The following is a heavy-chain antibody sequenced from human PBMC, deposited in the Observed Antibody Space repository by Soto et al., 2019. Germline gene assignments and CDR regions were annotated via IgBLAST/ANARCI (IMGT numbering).Heavy chain of an antibody. Sequence: SETLSLSCAVCGGSFSGYYWSWIRQPPGKGLEWIGEINYSGSTNYNPSLKSRVTISVDTSKNPFSLKLSSVTAADTAVYYCASSPTTRNAFDIWGQGTMVTVSS. CDR1: GGSFSGYY. J-gene: IGHJ3*02. CDR3: ASSPTTRNAFDI. V-gene: IGHV4-34*01. D-gene: IGHD4-17*01. CDR2: INYSGST.